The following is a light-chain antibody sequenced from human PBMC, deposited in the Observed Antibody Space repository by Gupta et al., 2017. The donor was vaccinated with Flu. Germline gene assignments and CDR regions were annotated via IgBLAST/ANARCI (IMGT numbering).Light chain of an antibody. J-gene: IGKJ2*01. V-gene: IGKV4-1*01. CDR1: QSFLASHNIKTY. CDR3: QQYNNWPSYT. Sequence: KSTQSFLASHNIKTYLAWYQQKPGQAPRLIIYGASTRDADIPDRFSGSGSGTDFTLAISSLHSEDVAVYYCQQYNNWPSYTFGQGTKVEVK. CDR2: GAS.